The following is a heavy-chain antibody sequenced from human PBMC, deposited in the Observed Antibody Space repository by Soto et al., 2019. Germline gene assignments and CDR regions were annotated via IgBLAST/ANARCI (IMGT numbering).Heavy chain of an antibody. Sequence: QVQLQQWGAGLLKPSETLSLTCAVYGGSFRGYYWSWIRQPPGKGLEWIGEINHSGGTNYTPSLKSRVTIPVDPSKNQFSLRLSSVTAADTAVYYCGRGECSGGSCSFFDMWGQGTMVTVSS. CDR2: INHSGGT. CDR3: GRGECSGGSCSFFDM. J-gene: IGHJ3*02. CDR1: GGSFRGYY. D-gene: IGHD2-15*01. V-gene: IGHV4-34*01.